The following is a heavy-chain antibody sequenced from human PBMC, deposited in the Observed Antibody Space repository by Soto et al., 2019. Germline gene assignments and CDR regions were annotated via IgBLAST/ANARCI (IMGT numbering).Heavy chain of an antibody. CDR2: ISSSSSGI. Sequence: EVQLVESGGGLVQPGGSLRLACATSGFILSDCAMNWVRQAPGKGMEWVSYISSSSSGIDYADSVKGRLTVSRDNASNSLYLQMSSLRAEDTAVYYCTRDLSWGSNWYYYMDVWGKGTTVTVSS. J-gene: IGHJ6*03. CDR3: TRDLSWGSNWYYYMDV. D-gene: IGHD7-27*01. V-gene: IGHV3-48*01. CDR1: GFILSDCA.